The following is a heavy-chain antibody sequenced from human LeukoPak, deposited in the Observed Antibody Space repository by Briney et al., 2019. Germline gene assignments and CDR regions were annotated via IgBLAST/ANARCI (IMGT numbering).Heavy chain of an antibody. Sequence: GGSLRPSCAASGFTFSNNWMSWVRQAPGKGLEWVANIKNDGSEKYYADSVKGRFTISRDNAKNLLNLQMNSLRAEDTAVYYCARIRPDVLTGYYIDYWGQGTLVTVSS. CDR2: IKNDGSEK. CDR3: ARIRPDVLTGYYIDY. D-gene: IGHD3-9*01. J-gene: IGHJ4*02. CDR1: GFTFSNNW. V-gene: IGHV3-7*01.